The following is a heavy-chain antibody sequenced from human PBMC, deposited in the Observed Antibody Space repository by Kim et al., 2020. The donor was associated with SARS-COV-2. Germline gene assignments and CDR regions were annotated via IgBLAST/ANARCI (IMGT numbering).Heavy chain of an antibody. CDR2: IKQDGSEK. CDR1: GFTFSSYW. J-gene: IGHJ4*02. CDR3: ARGEGTAGAFDY. D-gene: IGHD6-13*01. V-gene: IGHV3-7*01. Sequence: GGSLRLSCAVFGFTFSSYWMSCVRQAPGKGLEWVANIKQDGSEKYYVDSVKGRFTISRDNAKNSLYLQMNSLRAEDTAVYYCARGEGTAGAFDYWGQGTLVTVSS.